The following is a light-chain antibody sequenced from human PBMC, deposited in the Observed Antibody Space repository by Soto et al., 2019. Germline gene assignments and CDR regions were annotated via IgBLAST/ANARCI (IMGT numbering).Light chain of an antibody. V-gene: IGKV1-39*01. CDR2: NGS. CDR1: QTISSH. CDR3: QKSYSTPWT. J-gene: IGKJ1*01. Sequence: DIHLTQSPSCLSASVGDRVTITCRASQTISSHLNWYQHKPGKAPKLLIYNGSSLMGRVPSRFSASGSGTDFTLTISSLQPEDFSTYFCQKSYSTPWTFGQGTKVEIK.